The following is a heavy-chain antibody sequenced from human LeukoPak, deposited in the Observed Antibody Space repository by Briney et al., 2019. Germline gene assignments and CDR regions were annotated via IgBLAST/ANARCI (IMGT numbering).Heavy chain of an antibody. CDR2: INHSGST. Sequence: SETLSLTCAVYGGSFSGYYWSWIRQPPGKGLEWIGEINHSGSTNYNPSLKSRVTISVDTSKNQFSLKLSSVTAADTAVYYCARGGGYYDFWSGVAPFDYWGQGTLVTVSS. J-gene: IGHJ4*02. V-gene: IGHV4-34*01. CDR1: GGSFSGYY. CDR3: ARGGGYYDFWSGVAPFDY. D-gene: IGHD3-3*01.